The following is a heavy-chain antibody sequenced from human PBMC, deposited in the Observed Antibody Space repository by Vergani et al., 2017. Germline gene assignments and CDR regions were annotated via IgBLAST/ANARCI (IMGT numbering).Heavy chain of an antibody. CDR2: IYYSGST. V-gene: IGHV4-59*01. D-gene: IGHD6-19*01. Sequence: QVQLQESGPGLVKPSETLSLTCTVSGGSISSYYWSWIRQPPGKGLEWIGYIYYSGSTNYNPSLKSRVTISVDTSKNQFSLKLSSVTAADTAVYYCARDFEGVAVAVTFDIWGQGTMVTVSS. CDR3: ARDFEGVAVAVTFDI. CDR1: GGSISSYY. J-gene: IGHJ3*02.